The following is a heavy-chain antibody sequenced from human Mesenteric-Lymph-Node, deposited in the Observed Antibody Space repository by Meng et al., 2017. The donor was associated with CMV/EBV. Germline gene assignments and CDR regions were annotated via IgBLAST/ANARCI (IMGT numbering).Heavy chain of an antibody. CDR3: ARQIVVAGVITTNEAFDV. CDR2: IYPDDSDT. CDR1: GYSFSTYW. V-gene: IGHV5-51*01. J-gene: IGHJ3*01. Sequence: KVSCKGSGYSFSTYWIGWVRQMPGKGLEWMAIIYPDDSDTRYSPSFHGQVTISVDKSTTTASLQWSSLKASDTATYYCARQIVVAGVITTNEAFDVWGPGTMVTVSS. D-gene: IGHD3-10*01.